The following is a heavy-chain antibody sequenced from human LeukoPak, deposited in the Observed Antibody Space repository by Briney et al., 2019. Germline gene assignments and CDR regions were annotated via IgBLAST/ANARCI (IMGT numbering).Heavy chain of an antibody. V-gene: IGHV1-2*02. Sequence: ASMKVSCKASGYTFIGYYIHWVRQAPGQGLEGVGWINPNSGATDYAQKFQGRVTMTRDTSISTTYMELSKLNSDDTAVYYCARSRVTTIPNFDYWGQGTLVTASS. D-gene: IGHD2-21*02. J-gene: IGHJ4*02. CDR1: GYTFIGYY. CDR3: ARSRVTTIPNFDY. CDR2: INPNSGAT.